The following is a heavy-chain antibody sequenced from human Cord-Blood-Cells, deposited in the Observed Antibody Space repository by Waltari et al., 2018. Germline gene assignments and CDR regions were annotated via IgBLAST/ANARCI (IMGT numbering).Heavy chain of an antibody. CDR3: ARDGMATIFDY. CDR2: IIPIVGTA. V-gene: IGHV1-69*01. D-gene: IGHD5-12*01. J-gene: IGHJ4*02. Sequence: QVQLVQSGAEVKKPGSSVKVSCQASGGTFSSYAISWVRQAPGPGLEWMGGIIPIVGTANYAQKFQGRVTITADESTSTAYMELSSLRSEDTAVYYCARDGMATIFDYWGQGTLVTVSS. CDR1: GGTFSSYA.